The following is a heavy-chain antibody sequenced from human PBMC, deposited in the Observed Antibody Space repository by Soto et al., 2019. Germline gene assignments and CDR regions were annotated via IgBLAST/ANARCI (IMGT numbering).Heavy chain of an antibody. CDR3: ARVRIPNGCMDV. CDR2: IYHSGST. D-gene: IGHD2-2*02. J-gene: IGHJ6*02. V-gene: IGHV4-30-2*01. CDR1: GGSISSGGYS. Sequence: QLQLQESGSGLVKPSQTLSLTCAVSGGSISSGGYSWSWIRQPPGKGLEWIGYIYHSGSTYYNPSLTSRXXIXVGXSKNQFSLKLSSVTAADPAVYYCARVRIPNGCMDVWGQGTTVTVSS.